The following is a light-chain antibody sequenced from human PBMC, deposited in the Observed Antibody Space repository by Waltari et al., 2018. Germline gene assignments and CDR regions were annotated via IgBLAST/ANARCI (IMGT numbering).Light chain of an antibody. CDR3: QQYGSSPS. CDR1: QSVSSSY. CDR2: GAS. V-gene: IGKV3-20*01. J-gene: IGKJ3*01. Sequence: EIVLTQSPGTLSLSPGERATLSCRASQSVSSSYLAWYQQKPGQAPRLLIYGASSRATCVPDRVSGSGSGTDFTLTISRLEPEDFAVYYCQQYGSSPSFGPGTKVDSK.